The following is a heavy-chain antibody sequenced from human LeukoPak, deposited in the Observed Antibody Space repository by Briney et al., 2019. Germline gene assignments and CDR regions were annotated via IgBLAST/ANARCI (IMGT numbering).Heavy chain of an antibody. CDR3: ARALYSGGDYVQPAGYWFDP. Sequence: ASVKLSFTASGYTFTAYYMHWVRQAPGQGLELMGWINPNSGVANYAQKFQGRVTMTRDTSISTAYMELSRLRSDDTAVYYCARALYSGGDYVQPAGYWFDPWGQGTLVTVSS. J-gene: IGHJ5*02. CDR2: INPNSGVA. CDR1: GYTFTAYY. D-gene: IGHD4-17*01. V-gene: IGHV1-2*02.